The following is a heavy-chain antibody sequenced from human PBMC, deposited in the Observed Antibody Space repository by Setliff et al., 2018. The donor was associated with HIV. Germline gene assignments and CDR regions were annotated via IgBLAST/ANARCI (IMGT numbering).Heavy chain of an antibody. Sequence: PSETLSLTCAVSGYSISSSHYWSWIRQPPGKAPEWIGYVYNSGTTKYNPSLKSRVTISVDTSKNQISLRLISLTAADTAVYYCARRPISPYTLTTGMLDPWGQGTLVTVSS. CDR3: ARRPISPYTLTTGMLDP. CDR2: VYNSGTT. CDR1: GYSISSSHY. D-gene: IGHD3-10*01. V-gene: IGHV4-59*11. J-gene: IGHJ5*02.